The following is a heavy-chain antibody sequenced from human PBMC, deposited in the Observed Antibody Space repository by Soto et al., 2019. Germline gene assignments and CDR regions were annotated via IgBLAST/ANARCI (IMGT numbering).Heavy chain of an antibody. V-gene: IGHV4-59*01. CDR2: IHYSGTT. D-gene: IGHD6-13*01. CDR3: AAGEASSRNLAPYYLDY. Sequence: SETLSLTCTVSGGSMRNYFWTWIRQPPGKGLEWIGYIHYSGTTSFFPSYNPSLRSRVTISEDTSKNQFSLKLLSVTTADTAVYFCAAGEASSRNLAPYYLDYWGQGTLVTVSS. J-gene: IGHJ4*02. CDR1: GGSMRNYF.